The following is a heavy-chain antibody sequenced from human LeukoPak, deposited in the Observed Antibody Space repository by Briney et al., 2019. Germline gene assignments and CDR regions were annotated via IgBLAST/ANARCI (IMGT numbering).Heavy chain of an antibody. Sequence: GGSLRLSCAASGFTFSSYEMNWVRQAPGKGLEWVSYISSSGSTIYYADSVKGRFTISRDNAKNSLYLQMNSLRAEDTAVYYCARKVRGAAAGTYYYYMDVWGKGTTVTVSS. V-gene: IGHV3-48*03. D-gene: IGHD6-13*01. CDR3: ARKVRGAAAGTYYYYMDV. CDR2: ISSSGSTI. J-gene: IGHJ6*03. CDR1: GFTFSSYE.